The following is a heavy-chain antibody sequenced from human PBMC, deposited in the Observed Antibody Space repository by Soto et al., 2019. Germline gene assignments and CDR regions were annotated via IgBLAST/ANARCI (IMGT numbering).Heavy chain of an antibody. D-gene: IGHD4-4*01. J-gene: IGHJ6*02. CDR1: GYSFTSYW. Sequence: GASLKLSCKGSGYSFTSYWISWVRQMPGKGLEWMGRIDPSDSYTNYSPSFQGHVTISADKSISTAYLQWSSLKASDTAMYYCARRDTVTTFHYYYYGMDVWGQGTTVTVSS. V-gene: IGHV5-10-1*01. CDR2: IDPSDSYT. CDR3: ARRDTVTTFHYYYYGMDV.